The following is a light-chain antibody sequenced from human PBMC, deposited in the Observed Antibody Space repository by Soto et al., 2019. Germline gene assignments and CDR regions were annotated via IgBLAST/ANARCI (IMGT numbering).Light chain of an antibody. CDR3: QEYDGAPIT. CDR2: DAS. J-gene: IGKJ5*01. Sequence: EIVFTQSPDTLSLSPGERATLSCRASHIIRSERLAWYQQKPGQAPRLVIFDASNRASGMPERFSGSGSGTDFTLTIARLEPEDFAVYYCQEYDGAPITFGLGTRLEIK. CDR1: HIIRSER. V-gene: IGKV3-20*01.